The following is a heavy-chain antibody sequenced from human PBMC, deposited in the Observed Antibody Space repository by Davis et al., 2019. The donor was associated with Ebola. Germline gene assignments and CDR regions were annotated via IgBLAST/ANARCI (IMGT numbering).Heavy chain of an antibody. V-gene: IGHV3-53*04. D-gene: IGHD2-8*02. CDR3: ARGLYWPNYYYYGMDV. Sequence: GESLKISCAASGFTVSSNYMSWVRQAPGKGLEWVSVIYSGGSTYYADSVKGRFTISRHNSKNTLYLQMNSLRAEDTAVYYCARGLYWPNYYYYGMDVWGQGTTVTVSS. J-gene: IGHJ6*02. CDR2: IYSGGST. CDR1: GFTVSSNY.